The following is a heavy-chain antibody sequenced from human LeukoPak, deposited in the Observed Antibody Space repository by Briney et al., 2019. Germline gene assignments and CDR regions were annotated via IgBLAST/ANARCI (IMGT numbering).Heavy chain of an antibody. CDR3: ARTLMEQVVRGGFDY. V-gene: IGHV3-30*03. Sequence: GGSLRLSCAASGFTFSRYGMHWVRQAPGKGLEWVAVISYDGSNTYYADSVKGRFTIPRDNSKNTLYLQMNSLRAGDTAVYYCARTLMEQVVRGGFDYWGQGTQVTVSS. CDR2: ISYDGSNT. D-gene: IGHD3-10*01. J-gene: IGHJ4*02. CDR1: GFTFSRYG.